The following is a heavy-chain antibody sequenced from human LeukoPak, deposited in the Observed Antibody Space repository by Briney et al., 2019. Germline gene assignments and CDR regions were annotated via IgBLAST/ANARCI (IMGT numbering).Heavy chain of an antibody. D-gene: IGHD3-10*01. Sequence: SETLSLTCTVSGASLSGSTYYWGWIRQSPGKGLEWIGEINHSGSTNYNPSLKSRVTISVDTSKNQFSLKLSSVTAADTAVYYCARGPLWFGEPSFDYWGQGTLVTVSS. V-gene: IGHV4-39*07. CDR1: GASLSGSTYY. CDR3: ARGPLWFGEPSFDY. J-gene: IGHJ4*02. CDR2: INHSGST.